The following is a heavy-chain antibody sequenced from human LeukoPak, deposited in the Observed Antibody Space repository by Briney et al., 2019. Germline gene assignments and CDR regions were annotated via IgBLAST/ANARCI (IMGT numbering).Heavy chain of an antibody. Sequence: SETLSLTCTVSGASISNYYWSWIRQPAGKGLEWIGRISTSGGTNYNPPLKSRVTMSVDTSKNQFSLKLSSVTAADTALYYCARGIWEMATIPYWYFDIWGRGTLVTVSS. J-gene: IGHJ2*01. CDR1: GASISNYY. CDR2: ISTSGGT. CDR3: ARGIWEMATIPYWYFDI. V-gene: IGHV4-4*07. D-gene: IGHD5-24*01.